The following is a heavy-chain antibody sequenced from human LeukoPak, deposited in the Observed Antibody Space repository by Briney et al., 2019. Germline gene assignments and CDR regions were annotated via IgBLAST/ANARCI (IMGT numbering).Heavy chain of an antibody. CDR3: AGLVGRYSSGLYYYYFDY. CDR2: MYLSGTT. CDR1: GDSINSLDL. V-gene: IGHV4-4*02. D-gene: IGHD3-22*01. J-gene: IGHJ4*02. Sequence: SGTLSLTCTVSGDSINSLDLWSWVRQPPGKGLEWIGEMYLSGTTHSNPSVKSRVTISIDKSKNQFFLNLSSVTAADTAVYYCAGLVGRYSSGLYYYYFDYWGQGTLVTVS.